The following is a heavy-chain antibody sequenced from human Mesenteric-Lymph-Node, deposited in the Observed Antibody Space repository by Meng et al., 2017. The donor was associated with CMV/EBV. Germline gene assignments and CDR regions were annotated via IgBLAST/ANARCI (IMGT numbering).Heavy chain of an antibody. D-gene: IGHD4-23*01. CDR1: GGSFSGYY. CDR2: INHSGST. V-gene: IGHV4-34*01. Sequence: GSLRLSCAVYGGSFSGYYWSWIRQPPGKGLEWIGEINHSGSTNCNPSLKSRVTISIDTSKNQFSLKLTSVTAADTAVYYCARGRWGIADFDYWGQGILVTVSS. CDR3: ARGRWGIADFDY. J-gene: IGHJ4*02.